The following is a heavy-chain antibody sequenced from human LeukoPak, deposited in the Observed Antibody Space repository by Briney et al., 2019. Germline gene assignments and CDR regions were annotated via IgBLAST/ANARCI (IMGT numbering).Heavy chain of an antibody. Sequence: GGSLRLSCAASGFTFSSYEMNWVRQAPGKGLEWVSYISSSGSTIYYADSVKGRFTISRDNAKNSLYLQMNSLRAEDTAVYYCASPYYYDSSGYYYWGQGTLVTVSS. CDR1: GFTFSSYE. V-gene: IGHV3-48*03. J-gene: IGHJ4*02. CDR3: ASPYYYDSSGYYY. CDR2: ISSSGSTI. D-gene: IGHD3-22*01.